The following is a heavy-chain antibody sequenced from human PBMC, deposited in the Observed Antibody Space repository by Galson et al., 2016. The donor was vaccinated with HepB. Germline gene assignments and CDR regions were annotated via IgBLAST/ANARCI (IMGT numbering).Heavy chain of an antibody. CDR2: IFYSGTA. V-gene: IGHV4-39*01. CDR1: GGSISSSSYY. Sequence: SETLSLTCTVSGGSISSSSYYWGWIRQPPGKGLEWIGKIFYSGTAYYNPSLKSRVTISVDTSKNQFSLKLSSVTAADTAVYYCARQGPYYDFYGLDVGGQGTTVTVSS. D-gene: IGHD3-3*01. J-gene: IGHJ6*02. CDR3: ARQGPYYDFYGLDV.